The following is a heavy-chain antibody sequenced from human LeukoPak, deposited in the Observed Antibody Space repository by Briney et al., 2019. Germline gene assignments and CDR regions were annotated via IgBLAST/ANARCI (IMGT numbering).Heavy chain of an antibody. D-gene: IGHD2-2*01. J-gene: IGHJ4*02. CDR3: AKGFCTSAACYGVDY. V-gene: IGHV3-9*01. CDR2: MSWNSVTA. Sequence: GGSLRLSCAASGFNFGAYDMHWVRQGPGKGLEWVSGMSWNSVTAGYADSVKARFTISRDNAKNSLYLQMNSLTPEDTALYYCAKGFCTSAACYGVDYWGLGALVTVSS. CDR1: GFNFGAYD.